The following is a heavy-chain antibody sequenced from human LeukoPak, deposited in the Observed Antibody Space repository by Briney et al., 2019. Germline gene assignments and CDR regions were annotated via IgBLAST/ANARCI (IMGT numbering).Heavy chain of an antibody. CDR2: ISGSGGST. D-gene: IGHD6-13*01. CDR3: AAIAAAGTPFDY. CDR1: GFTFSSYA. Sequence: AGGSLRLSCAASGFTFSSYAMSWVRQAPGKGLEWVSAISGSGGSTYYADSVKGRSTISRDNSKNTLYLQMNSLRAEDTAVYYCAAIAAAGTPFDYWGQGTLVTVSS. J-gene: IGHJ4*02. V-gene: IGHV3-23*01.